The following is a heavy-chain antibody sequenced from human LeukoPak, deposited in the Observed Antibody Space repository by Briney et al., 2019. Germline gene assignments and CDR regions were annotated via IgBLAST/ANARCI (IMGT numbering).Heavy chain of an antibody. Sequence: PSETLSLTCTVSGVSISSSSYYWGWIRQPPGKGLEWIGSIYYSGSTNYNPSLKSRVTISVDTSKNQFSLKLSSVTAADTAVYYCASSPIAGELFRFGHTKAFDIWGQGTMVTVSS. CDR2: IYYSGST. J-gene: IGHJ3*02. CDR1: GVSISSSSYY. CDR3: ASSPIAGELFRFGHTKAFDI. V-gene: IGHV4-39*07. D-gene: IGHD3-10*01.